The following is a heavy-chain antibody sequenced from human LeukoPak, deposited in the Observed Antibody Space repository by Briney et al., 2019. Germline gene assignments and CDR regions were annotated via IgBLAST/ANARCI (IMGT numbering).Heavy chain of an antibody. CDR1: GGSISNYY. V-gene: IGHV4-59*01. J-gene: IGHJ2*01. CDR3: ARRGANSGSYSHFDL. Sequence: SETLSLTCTVSGGSISNYYGNWIRQPPGKGLEWIGNIYYSGSTNFNPSLKSRVTISVDTSKNQFSLKLSSLTAADTAVYYCARRGANSGSYSHFDLWGRGTLVTVSS. CDR2: IYYSGST. D-gene: IGHD1-26*01.